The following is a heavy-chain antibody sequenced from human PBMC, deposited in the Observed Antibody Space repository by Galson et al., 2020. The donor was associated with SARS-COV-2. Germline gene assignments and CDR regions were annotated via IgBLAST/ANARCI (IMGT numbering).Heavy chain of an antibody. Sequence: GGSLRLSCAASGFTFTRYGMHWVRQAPGKGLEWVAVISYNGNNKNSIDSVKGRFTISRDNSNNTLYLQMDSLRVEDTAVYYCAKDFTQGGYYGSGSLDNWGQGTLDTVS. J-gene: IGHJ4*02. CDR3: AKDFTQGGYYGSGSLDN. CDR2: ISYNGNNK. V-gene: IGHV3-30*19. D-gene: IGHD3-10*01. CDR1: GFTFTRYG.